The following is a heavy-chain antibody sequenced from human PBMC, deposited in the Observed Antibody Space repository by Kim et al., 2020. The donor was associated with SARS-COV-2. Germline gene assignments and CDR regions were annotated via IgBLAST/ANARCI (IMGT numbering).Heavy chain of an antibody. CDR2: IKKDGREN. V-gene: IGHV3-7*03. CDR1: GFTFSSYC. D-gene: IGHD2-8*02. CDR3: ARDAVRWWCTERNYYYYGRAV. J-gene: IGHJ6*04. Sequence: GGSLRLSCAASGFTFSSYCMSWVRQAPGKGLEWLANIKKDGRENYYVDSVKGRFTISRDNAKNSLYLQMNSLRAEDTAVYYCARDAVRWWCTERNYYYYGRAVWGGGTTVTVAS.